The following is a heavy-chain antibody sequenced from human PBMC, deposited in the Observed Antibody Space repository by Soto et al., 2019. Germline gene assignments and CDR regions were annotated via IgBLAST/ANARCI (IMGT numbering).Heavy chain of an antibody. CDR2: IYHGGST. J-gene: IGHJ5*02. CDR1: GYSISSGYY. D-gene: IGHD3-22*01. V-gene: IGHV4-38-2*01. CDR3: ARVGPWVPYYYDSSPYTFENWFDP. Sequence: SETLSLTCAVSGYSISSGYYWGWLRQPPGKGLEWIGIIYHGGSTYYNPSLNSLVTLAIDMTNNHVSLILNSVTAADTAVYYCARVGPWVPYYYDSSPYTFENWFDPWGQGTLVTVSS.